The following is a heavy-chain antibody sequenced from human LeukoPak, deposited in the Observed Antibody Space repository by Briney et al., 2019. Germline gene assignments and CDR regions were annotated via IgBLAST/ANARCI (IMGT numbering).Heavy chain of an antibody. Sequence: GGSLRLSCAASGFTFSNAWMSWVRQAPGKGLEWVGRIKSKTNGGTTDYAAPVKGRFTISRADSKNKLYLQMNSLKTEDTCVYYCTTQGYYYDRSGYREDYCDYWGEGTLVTVSS. CDR1: GFTFSNAW. J-gene: IGHJ4*02. CDR3: TTQGYYYDRSGYREDYCDY. D-gene: IGHD3-22*01. CDR2: IKSKTNGGTT. V-gene: IGHV3-15*01.